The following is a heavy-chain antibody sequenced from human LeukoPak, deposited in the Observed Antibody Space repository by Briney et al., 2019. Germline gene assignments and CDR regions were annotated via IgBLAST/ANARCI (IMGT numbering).Heavy chain of an antibody. CDR3: ARTRRGYTYGFRSRELLKAFDI. D-gene: IGHD5-18*01. CDR2: IYYTGST. J-gene: IGHJ3*02. CDR1: GDSISSYY. Sequence: PSETLSLTCTVSGDSISSYYWGWIRQPPGKGLEWIGYIYYTGSTKYNPSLKSRVTISLDTSKKQFSLKLTSVTAADTAVYSCARTRRGYTYGFRSRELLKAFDIWGQGTVVTVSS. V-gene: IGHV4-59*01.